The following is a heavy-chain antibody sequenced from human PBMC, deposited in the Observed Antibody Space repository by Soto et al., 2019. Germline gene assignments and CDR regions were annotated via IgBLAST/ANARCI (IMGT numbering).Heavy chain of an antibody. Sequence: PGGSLRLSCAASGFTFSSYAMSWVRQAPGKGLEWVSAISGSGGSTYYADSVKGRFTMSRDNSKNTLYLKMHSLRAEDTAVYYCAKDPSYRGWPVGPGTWALDYWGQGTLVTVSS. CDR3: AKDPSYRGWPVGPGTWALDY. CDR1: GFTFSSYA. V-gene: IGHV3-23*01. J-gene: IGHJ4*02. CDR2: ISGSGGST. D-gene: IGHD6-19*01.